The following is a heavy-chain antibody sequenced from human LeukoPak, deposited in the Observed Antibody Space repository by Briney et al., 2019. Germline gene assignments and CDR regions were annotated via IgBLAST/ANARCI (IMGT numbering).Heavy chain of an antibody. D-gene: IGHD5-12*01. V-gene: IGHV4-61*02. CDR1: GGSISSGSYY. CDR2: IYTSGST. Sequence: SETLSLTCTVSGGSISSGSYYWSWIRQPAGKGLEWIGRIYTSGSTNFNPSLKSRVTISVDTSKNQFSLKLSSVTAADTAVYYCARQIFSGYEFDFWGQGTLVTVSS. J-gene: IGHJ4*02. CDR3: ARQIFSGYEFDF.